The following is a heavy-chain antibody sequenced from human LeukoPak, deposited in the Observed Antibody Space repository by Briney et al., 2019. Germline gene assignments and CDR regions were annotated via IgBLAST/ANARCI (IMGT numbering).Heavy chain of an antibody. J-gene: IGHJ4*02. Sequence: GGSLRLSCAASEFTFSNYALHWVRQAPGKGLQWVAVISYDGNTIHYADSVKGRFIISRDTSKNTLYLQMDSLRAEDTAIYYCARSGGLQKFDYWGQGTLVTVSS. CDR2: ISYDGNTI. D-gene: IGHD4-11*01. CDR3: ARSGGLQKFDY. V-gene: IGHV3-30-3*01. CDR1: EFTFSNYA.